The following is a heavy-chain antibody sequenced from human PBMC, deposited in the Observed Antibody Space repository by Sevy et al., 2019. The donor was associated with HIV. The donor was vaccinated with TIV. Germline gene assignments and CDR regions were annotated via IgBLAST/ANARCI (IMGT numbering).Heavy chain of an antibody. J-gene: IGHJ4*02. D-gene: IGHD1-26*01. Sequence: SETLSLTCTVYGGSITSLYWNWIRQPPGKGLEWIANIYYNGHINYNPSLKSRVTLSLDTSKNQFSLRLVSVTAADTAMYYCAGENAWGRGYSWGQGTLVTVSS. V-gene: IGHV4-59*08. CDR3: AGENAWGRGYS. CDR1: GGSITSLY. CDR2: IYYNGHI.